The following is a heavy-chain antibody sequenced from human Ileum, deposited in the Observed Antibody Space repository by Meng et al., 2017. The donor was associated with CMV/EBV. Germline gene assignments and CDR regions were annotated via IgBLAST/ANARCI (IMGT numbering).Heavy chain of an antibody. J-gene: IGHJ6*02. CDR1: GYTFTSYD. D-gene: IGHD6-13*01. CDR3: SRGKSSSSWNYYRLYGMDV. CDR2: MKPNNGNT. V-gene: IGHV1-8*01. Sequence: ASVKASCTASGYTFTSYDNNWVRQATGQGHEWMGWMKPNNGNTGYAQKFQGRVTMTRNTSISTAYMELRSLRSEETAVYYCSRGKSSSSWNYYRLYGMDVWGHGTTVTVSS.